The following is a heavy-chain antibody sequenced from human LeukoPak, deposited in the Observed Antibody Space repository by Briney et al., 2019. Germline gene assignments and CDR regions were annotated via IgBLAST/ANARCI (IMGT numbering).Heavy chain of an antibody. Sequence: GASVKVSCKASGYTFTTYDINWVRQAAGQGPVWMGWQVPQSGNTVYAQEFQGRVTMTRDTSISTFYMELSSLTSDDTAVYFCERGNGPYFDYWGQGTPVTVSP. CDR1: GYTFTTYD. CDR2: QVPQSGNT. J-gene: IGHJ4*02. V-gene: IGHV1-8*01. CDR3: ERGNGPYFDY.